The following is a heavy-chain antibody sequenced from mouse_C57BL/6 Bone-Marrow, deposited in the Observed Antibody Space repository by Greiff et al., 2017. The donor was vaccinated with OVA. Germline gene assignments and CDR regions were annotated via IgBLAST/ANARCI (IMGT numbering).Heavy chain of an antibody. Sequence: EVQLQESGPVLVKPGASVKMSCKASGYTFTDYYMNWVKQSHGKSLEWIGVINPYNGGTSYNQKFKGKATLTVDKSSSTAYMELNSLTSEDSAVYYGARAEGFYWYFDVWGTGTTVTVSS. CDR1: GYTFTDYY. J-gene: IGHJ1*03. V-gene: IGHV1-19*01. CDR2: INPYNGGT. CDR3: ARAEGFYWYFDV.